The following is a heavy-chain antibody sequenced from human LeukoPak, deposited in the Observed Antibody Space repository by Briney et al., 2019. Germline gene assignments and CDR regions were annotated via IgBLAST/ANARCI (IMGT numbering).Heavy chain of an antibody. D-gene: IGHD3-22*01. CDR2: ISGSGGST. Sequence: PGGSLRLSCAASGFTFSSYAMSWVRQAPGKGLEWVSAISGSGGSTYYADSVKGRFTISRDNSKNTLYLQMNSLRAEDTAVYYCAKDGSSDRNGYRPSDDAFDIWGQGTMVTVSS. J-gene: IGHJ3*02. CDR1: GFTFSSYA. V-gene: IGHV3-23*01. CDR3: AKDGSSDRNGYRPSDDAFDI.